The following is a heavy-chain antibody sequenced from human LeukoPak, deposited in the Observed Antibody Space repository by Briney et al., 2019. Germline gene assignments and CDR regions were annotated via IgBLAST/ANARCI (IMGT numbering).Heavy chain of an antibody. V-gene: IGHV3-20*04. CDR3: ARDYSNYVSPDY. J-gene: IGHJ4*02. D-gene: IGHD4-11*01. CDR1: GFTFDDYG. Sequence: GGSQRLSCAASGFTFDDYGMSWVRQAPGKGLEWVSGINWNGGSTGYADSVKGRFTISRDNAKNSLYLQMNSLRAEDTALYYCARDYSNYVSPDYWGQGTLVTVSS. CDR2: INWNGGST.